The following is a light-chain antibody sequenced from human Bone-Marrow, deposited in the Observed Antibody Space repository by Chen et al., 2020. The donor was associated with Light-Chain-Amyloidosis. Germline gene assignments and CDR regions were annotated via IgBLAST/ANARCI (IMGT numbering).Light chain of an antibody. CDR1: ETVGSN. Sequence: AQSPATLSVSPGGGAALSCRASETVGSNLAWYQQKPGQAPRLLIHGASTRATGVPPRFSGSASDTEFTLTISSLQSEDSAVYYCQQYDNWPLITFGGGTKVEIK. V-gene: IGKV3-15*01. J-gene: IGKJ4*01. CDR2: GAS. CDR3: QQYDNWPLIT.